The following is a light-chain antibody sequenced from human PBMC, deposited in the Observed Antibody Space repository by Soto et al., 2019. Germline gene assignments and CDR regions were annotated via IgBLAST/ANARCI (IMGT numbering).Light chain of an antibody. CDR3: SSYTSRSTFWV. Sequence: QSVLTQPASMSGSPGQSITISCTGTSSDVDGYKYVSWYQQHPGKAPKLMIYAVSNRPSGVSNRFSGSKSGDTASLTISGLQAEDEADYYCSSYTSRSTFWVFGGGTKLTVL. J-gene: IGLJ3*02. V-gene: IGLV2-14*01. CDR2: AVS. CDR1: SSDVDGYKY.